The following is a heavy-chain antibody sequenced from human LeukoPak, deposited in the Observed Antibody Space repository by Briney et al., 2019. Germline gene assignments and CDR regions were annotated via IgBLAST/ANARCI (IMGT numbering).Heavy chain of an antibody. CDR3: AKVSSGWYEDHFDF. CDR1: GYTFGNYA. Sequence: GGSLRLSCAASGYTFGNYAMIWVREARGKGLEWVSGISGGGGTTTYNADSVKGRFTISRDISKNTVYLQMNSLRGDDTAVYYCAKVSSGWYEDHFDFWGQGTLVTVSS. CDR2: ISGGGGTTT. D-gene: IGHD6-19*01. V-gene: IGHV3-23*01. J-gene: IGHJ4*02.